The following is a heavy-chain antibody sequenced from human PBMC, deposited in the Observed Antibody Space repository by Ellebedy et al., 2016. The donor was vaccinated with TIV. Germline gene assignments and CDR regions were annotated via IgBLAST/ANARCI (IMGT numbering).Heavy chain of an antibody. J-gene: IGHJ6*02. CDR1: GFTFSNHG. CDR2: ISAGVETT. D-gene: IGHD5-24*01. Sequence: GGSLRLXXAASGFTFSNHGMTWVRQAPGKGLEWVSSISAGVETTYYADSVKGRFTSSRDSAKNTLYLLMNSLRADDTAVYYCAPRFPTYNVDVWGRGTTVIVSS. V-gene: IGHV3-23*01. CDR3: APRFPTYNVDV.